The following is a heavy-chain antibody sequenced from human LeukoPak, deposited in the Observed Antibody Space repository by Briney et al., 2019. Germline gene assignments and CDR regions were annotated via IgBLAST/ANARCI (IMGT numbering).Heavy chain of an antibody. CDR2: ISSGSTTI. D-gene: IGHD5-18*01. CDR3: APQRGFRLLDRYFES. J-gene: IGHJ4*02. V-gene: IGHV3-48*01. CDR1: GFTFSSYA. Sequence: GGSLRLSCAASGFTFSSYAMSWVRQAPGKGLEWISYISSGSTTIYYADSVKGRFTISRDNAKNSLYLQMNSLRAEDTAVYYCAPQRGFRLLDRYFESWGQGTLVTVSS.